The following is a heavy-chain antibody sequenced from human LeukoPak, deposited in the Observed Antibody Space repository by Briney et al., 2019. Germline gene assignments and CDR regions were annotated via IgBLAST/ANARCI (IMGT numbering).Heavy chain of an antibody. Sequence: SQTLSLTCTVSGGSISSGSYYWSWIRQPAGKGLEWIGRIYTSGSTNYNPSLKSRVTISVDTSKNQFSLKLSSVTAADTAVYYCARVVPAVRGEYYGMDVWGQGTTVTVSS. V-gene: IGHV4-61*02. J-gene: IGHJ6*02. CDR3: ARVVPAVRGEYYGMDV. CDR1: GGSISSGSYY. CDR2: IYTSGST. D-gene: IGHD2-2*01.